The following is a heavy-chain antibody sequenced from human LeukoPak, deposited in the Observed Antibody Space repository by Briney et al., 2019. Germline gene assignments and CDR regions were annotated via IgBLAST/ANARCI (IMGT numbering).Heavy chain of an antibody. V-gene: IGHV4-39*07. J-gene: IGHJ4*02. D-gene: IGHD3-9*01. Sequence: SETLSLTCTVSGDSISTSNSYWGWIRQPPGKGLEWIGSIYYSGSTYYNPSLKSRVTISVDTSKNQFSLKLSSVTAADTAVYYCARDEGGADDILTGYYWSPFDYWGQGTLVTVSS. CDR1: GDSISTSNSY. CDR2: IYYSGST. CDR3: ARDEGGADDILTGYYWSPFDY.